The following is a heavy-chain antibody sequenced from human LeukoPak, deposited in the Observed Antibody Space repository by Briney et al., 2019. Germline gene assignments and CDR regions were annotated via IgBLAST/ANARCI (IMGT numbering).Heavy chain of an antibody. J-gene: IGHJ4*02. Sequence: GGSLRLSCAASGFTFSSYSMNWVRQAPGKGLEWVSYISSFSGTIYYADSVKGRFTISRDNAQNSLYLQMNSLRAEDTAVYYCARDLLGWELHYFDYWGQGTLVTVSS. CDR3: ARDLLGWELHYFDY. CDR2: ISSFSGTI. CDR1: GFTFSSYS. V-gene: IGHV3-48*01. D-gene: IGHD1-26*01.